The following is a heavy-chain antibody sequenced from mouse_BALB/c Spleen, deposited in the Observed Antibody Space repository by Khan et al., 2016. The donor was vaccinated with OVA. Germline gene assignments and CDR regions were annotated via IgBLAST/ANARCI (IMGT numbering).Heavy chain of an antibody. J-gene: IGHJ2*01. V-gene: IGHV2-9*02. CDR3: ARAWVSTTDSFDY. Sequence: QVQLKESGPGLVAPSQSLSITCTVSGFSFTAYGVHWVRQPPGKGLEWLGILWAGGSTYYNSALMSRLSISKVNTKSQFFLKMNSLQMDDTAVYYWARAWVSTTDSFDYWGQGTTLTVSS. CDR2: LWAGGST. D-gene: IGHD2-4*01. CDR1: GFSFTAYG.